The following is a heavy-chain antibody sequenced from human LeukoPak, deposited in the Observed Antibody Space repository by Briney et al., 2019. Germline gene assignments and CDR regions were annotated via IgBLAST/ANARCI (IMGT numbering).Heavy chain of an antibody. Sequence: SETLSLTCTVSGGSISSSSYYWGWIRQPPGKGLEWIGSIYYSGSTNYNPSLKSRVTMSVDTSKNQFSLKLSSVTAADTAVYYCARDLRDYYGSGSYYLMNWFDPWGQGTLVTVSS. V-gene: IGHV4-39*07. CDR1: GGSISSSSYY. D-gene: IGHD3-10*01. CDR3: ARDLRDYYGSGSYYLMNWFDP. CDR2: IYYSGST. J-gene: IGHJ5*02.